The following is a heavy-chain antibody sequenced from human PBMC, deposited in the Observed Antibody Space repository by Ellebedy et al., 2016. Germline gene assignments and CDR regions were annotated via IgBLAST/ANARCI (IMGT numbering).Heavy chain of an antibody. J-gene: IGHJ4*02. V-gene: IGHV4-59*01. CDR2: IHHSGTN. CDR3: ARRGNGYRPFDF. D-gene: IGHD5-24*01. Sequence: SETLSLXXTVSGGSISGYYWTLIPRSAGKGLEWIASIHHSGTNNYNPSLNSRVTISLDTSKNQHSLKMNSVTAADTAVYYCARRGNGYRPFDFWGQGTLVNVSS. CDR1: GGSISGYY.